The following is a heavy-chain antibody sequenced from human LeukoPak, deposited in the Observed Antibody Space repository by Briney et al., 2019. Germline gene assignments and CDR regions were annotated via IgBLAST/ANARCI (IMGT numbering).Heavy chain of an antibody. CDR2: ISDNEGST. V-gene: IGHV3-23*01. D-gene: IGHD3-16*01. CDR1: GFTFNYYA. CDR3: ARHDSLIPY. Sequence: RAGGSLRLSCAASGFTFNYYAMSWVRQAPGKGLEWVSGISDNEGSTYYTDSVKGRFTISRDNTKNTVYLQMNNLRPDDTAVYFCARHDSLIPYWGQGTLVTVSS. J-gene: IGHJ4*02.